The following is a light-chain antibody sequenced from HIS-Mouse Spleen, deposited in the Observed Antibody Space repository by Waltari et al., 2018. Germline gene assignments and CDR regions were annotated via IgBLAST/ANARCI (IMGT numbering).Light chain of an antibody. CDR2: EVS. CDR3: SSYAGSNNFVV. CDR1: SSDVGSYNR. Sequence: QSALTQPPSVSGSPGQSVTISCTGTSSDVGSYNRVSWYQQPPGTAPNLMIYEVSNRPSGVPDRFSGSKSGNTASLTVSGLQAEDEADYYCSSYAGSNNFVVFGGGTKLTVL. J-gene: IGLJ2*01. V-gene: IGLV2-18*02.